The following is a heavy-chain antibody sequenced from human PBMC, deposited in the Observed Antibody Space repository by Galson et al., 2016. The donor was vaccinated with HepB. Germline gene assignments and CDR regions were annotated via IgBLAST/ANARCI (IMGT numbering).Heavy chain of an antibody. CDR2: IHHSGDT. V-gene: IGHV4-4*02. J-gene: IGHJ4*02. CDR3: AGDRAHGDVHEGIYFDY. CDR1: GDSISSGDW. Sequence: SETLSLTCAVSGDSISSGDWWNWVRQSSGEGLEWIGQIHHSGDTIYNPSFKSRLTMSVDKSKNYFPLKLRSVTAADTAMYYCAGDRAHGDVHEGIYFDYWGQGTLVTISS. D-gene: IGHD3-10*01.